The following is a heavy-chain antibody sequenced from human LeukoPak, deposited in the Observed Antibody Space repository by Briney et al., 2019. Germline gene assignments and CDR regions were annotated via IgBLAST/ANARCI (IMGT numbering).Heavy chain of an antibody. CDR1: GGSISSYY. Sequence: SETLSLTCTVSGGSISSYYWSWIRQPPGKGLKWIGYIYYSGSTNYNPSLKSRVTISVDTSKNQFSLKLSSVTAADTAVYYCARRGGSFSGWSDYWGQGTLVTVSS. V-gene: IGHV4-59*08. J-gene: IGHJ4*02. CDR3: ARRGGSFSGWSDY. D-gene: IGHD6-19*01. CDR2: IYYSGST.